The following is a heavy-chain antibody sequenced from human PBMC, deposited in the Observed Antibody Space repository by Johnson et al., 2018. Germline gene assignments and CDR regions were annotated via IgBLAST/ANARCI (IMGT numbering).Heavy chain of an antibody. Sequence: QLVESGGGVVQPGRSLRLSCAASGFTLSSYGMHWVRQAPGKGLEWVAVIPYDGSDKYYADSVKGRFTISRDNSKNTLYLQMNSLRAEDTAVYYCARDPTRGVVSALWTLDIWGQGTMVTVSS. D-gene: IGHD2-21*02. V-gene: IGHV3-30*03. CDR2: IPYDGSDK. CDR1: GFTLSSYG. CDR3: ARDPTRGVVSALWTLDI. J-gene: IGHJ3*02.